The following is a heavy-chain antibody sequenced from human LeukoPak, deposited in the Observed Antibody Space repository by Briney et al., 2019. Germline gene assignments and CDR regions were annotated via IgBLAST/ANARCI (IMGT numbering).Heavy chain of an antibody. CDR2: IFPGDSDT. V-gene: IGHV5-51*01. CDR3: ARGSSSDY. D-gene: IGHD6-13*01. CDR1: GYSFTNYW. J-gene: IGHJ4*02. Sequence: GESLKISYKVSGYSFTNYWIAWVRQMPGKGLEWLGIIFPGDSDTRYSPSFQGQVTISADNSISTAYLQWSSLKASDTAMYYCARGSSSDYWGQGTLVTVSS.